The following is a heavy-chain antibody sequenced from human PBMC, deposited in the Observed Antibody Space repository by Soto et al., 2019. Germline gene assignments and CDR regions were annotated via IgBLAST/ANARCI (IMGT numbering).Heavy chain of an antibody. CDR3: ARRFLEIVNWYVDDY. CDR2: FFIGGNT. CDR1: GCSISRSTYY. Sequence: SQPLSLTCPVSGCSISRSTYYWGWMRQQPGKGLEWIASFFIGGNTYYNQSLKSRVTISVDTSKNQFSLKLSSVTAADTAVYYCARRFLEIVNWYVDDYWGQGTLVTVSS. V-gene: IGHV4-39*01. J-gene: IGHJ4*02. D-gene: IGHD3-3*01.